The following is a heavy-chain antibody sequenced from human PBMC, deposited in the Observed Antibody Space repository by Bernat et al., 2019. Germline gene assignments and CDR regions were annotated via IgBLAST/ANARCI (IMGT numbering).Heavy chain of an antibody. V-gene: IGHV1-24*01. CDR1: GYPLTELY. CDR2: FDPEDGET. J-gene: IGHJ4*02. Sequence: VVEAGAGGKEPGASVKGSWEVSGYPLTELYMHWVRPAPGKGRGWMGGFDPEDGETIYAQKFQSRVTMTEDTSTDKAYMELSSLGSEGPAVYYCAAVGVRLVINYWGQGTLVTVSS. CDR3: AAVGVRLVINY. D-gene: IGHD3-9*01.